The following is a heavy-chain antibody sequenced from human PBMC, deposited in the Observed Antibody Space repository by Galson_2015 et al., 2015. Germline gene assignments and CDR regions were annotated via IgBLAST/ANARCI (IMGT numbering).Heavy chain of an antibody. D-gene: IGHD3-22*01. V-gene: IGHV4-4*02. CDR1: GGSISSSNW. CDR2: IYHSGST. CDR3: ARVGYDSSAEYFQH. J-gene: IGHJ1*01. Sequence: SETLSLTCAVSGGSISSSNWWSWVRQPPGKGLEWIGEIYHSGSTNYNPSLKSRVTISVDKSKNQFSLKLSSVTAADTAVYYCARVGYDSSAEYFQHWGQGTLVTVSS.